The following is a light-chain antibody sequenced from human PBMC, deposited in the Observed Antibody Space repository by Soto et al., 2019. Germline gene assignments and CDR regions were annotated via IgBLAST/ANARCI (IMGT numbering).Light chain of an antibody. V-gene: IGKV3-15*01. Sequence: EIVLTQSPATLSVSPGERVTLSCRASESVDINLAWYQQKPGQAPRLLIYGASTRATDMPGTFSGRGSGTEFTLTISSLQSEDFAVYYCQQNNNWPPITFGQGTRLEI. CDR2: GAS. CDR1: ESVDIN. CDR3: QQNNNWPPIT. J-gene: IGKJ5*01.